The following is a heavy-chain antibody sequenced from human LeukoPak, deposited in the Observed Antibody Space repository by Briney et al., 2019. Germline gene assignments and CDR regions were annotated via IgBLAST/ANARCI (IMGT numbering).Heavy chain of an antibody. CDR2: IYTSGST. V-gene: IGHV4-4*07. CDR1: GGSISSYY. Sequence: SETLSLTWTVSGGSISSYYWSWIRQPAGKGPEWIGRIYTSGSTNYNPSLKSRVPMSVDTSENQFSLQLSSVTAADTAVYYCATRGYCSGGSCYSGYYYYMDVWGKGTTVTVSS. D-gene: IGHD2-15*01. J-gene: IGHJ6*03. CDR3: ATRGYCSGGSCYSGYYYYMDV.